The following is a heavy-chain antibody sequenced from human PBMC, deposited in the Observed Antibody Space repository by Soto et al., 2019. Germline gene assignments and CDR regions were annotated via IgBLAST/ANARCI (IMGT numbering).Heavy chain of an antibody. CDR2: INHSGST. Sequence: SETLSLTCAVYGGSFSGYYWSWIRQPPGKGLEWIGEINHSGSTNYNPSLKSRVTISVDTSKNQFSLKLSSVTAADTAVYYCARVCGSIRYFDWLPAGAADDAFDIWGQGTMVTVSS. CDR3: ARVCGSIRYFDWLPAGAADDAFDI. CDR1: GGSFSGYY. V-gene: IGHV4-34*01. D-gene: IGHD3-9*01. J-gene: IGHJ3*02.